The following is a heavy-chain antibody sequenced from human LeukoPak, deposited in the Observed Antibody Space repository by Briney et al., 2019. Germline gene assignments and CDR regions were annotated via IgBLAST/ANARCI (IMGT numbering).Heavy chain of an antibody. V-gene: IGHV3-23*01. J-gene: IGHJ4*02. CDR2: ISISGGGT. D-gene: IGHD1-1*01. CDR3: VQVFSADTFPFDY. Sequence: GESLRLSCTASGFTFSSSGMSWVRQAPGRGLEWISKISISGGGTYYADSVKGRFTISRDNSRNTLYLDMNSVRAEDTAVYYCVQVFSADTFPFDYWGQGTQVTVSS. CDR1: GFTFSSSG.